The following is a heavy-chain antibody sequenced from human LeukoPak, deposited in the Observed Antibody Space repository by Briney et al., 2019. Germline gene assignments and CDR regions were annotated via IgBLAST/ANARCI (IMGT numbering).Heavy chain of an antibody. V-gene: IGHV1-69*06. CDR1: GGTFSSYA. D-gene: IGHD2-15*01. J-gene: IGHJ4*02. Sequence: GASVKVSCKASGGTFSSYAISWVRQAPGQGLEWMGGIIPIFGTANYAQKFQGRVTITADKSTSTAHMELSSLRSEDTAVYYCATVPLGYCSGGSCYDFDYWGQGTLVTVSS. CDR2: IIPIFGTA. CDR3: ATVPLGYCSGGSCYDFDY.